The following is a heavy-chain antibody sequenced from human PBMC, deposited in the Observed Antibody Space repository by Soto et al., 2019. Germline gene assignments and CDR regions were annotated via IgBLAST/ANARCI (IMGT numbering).Heavy chain of an antibody. CDR3: ARGLAIYYYGMDV. J-gene: IGHJ6*02. Sequence: QAQLVQSGAEVKKPGSSVKVSCKASGGTFSSYTISWVRQAPGQGLEWMGRIIPILGIANYAQKFQGRVTITADKSTSTAYMELSSLRSEDTAVYYCARGLAIYYYGMDVWGQGTTVTVSS. D-gene: IGHD3-9*01. V-gene: IGHV1-69*02. CDR2: IIPILGIA. CDR1: GGTFSSYT.